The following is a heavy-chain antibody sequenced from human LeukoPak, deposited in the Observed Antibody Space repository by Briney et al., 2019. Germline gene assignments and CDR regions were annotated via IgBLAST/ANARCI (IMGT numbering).Heavy chain of an antibody. CDR1: GFTYTDYS. CDR3: VRERDGFDV. J-gene: IGHJ3*01. CDR2: ISKDESYI. V-gene: IGHV3-30*04. Sequence: GGSLRLSCSASGFTYTDYSMSWVRQVPGKGLEWVAVISKDESYIHYADSVKGRFTISRDISRNTLFLQMDSLRAEDTALYYCVRERDGFDVWGQGTMVTVSS.